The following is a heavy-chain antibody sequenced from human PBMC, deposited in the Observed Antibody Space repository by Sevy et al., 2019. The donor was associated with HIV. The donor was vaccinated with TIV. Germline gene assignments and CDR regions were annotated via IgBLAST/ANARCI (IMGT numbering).Heavy chain of an antibody. J-gene: IGHJ5*02. V-gene: IGHV3-23*01. CDR3: AKGGSPAKYNWFDP. CDR1: GFTFSSYA. Sequence: GGSLRLSCAASGFTFSSYAMSWVRQAPGKGLEWVSAISGSGGSTYYADSVKGRFTISRDNSKNTLYLQMNSLRAEDRAVYYCAKGGSPAKYNWFDPWGQGTLVTVSS. CDR2: ISGSGGST.